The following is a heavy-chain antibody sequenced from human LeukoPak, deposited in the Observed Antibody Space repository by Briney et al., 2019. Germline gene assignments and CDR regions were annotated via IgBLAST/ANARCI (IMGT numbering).Heavy chain of an antibody. Sequence: SETLSLTCTISGASIDSYYWSWIRQPPGKGLEWIGYIYYSGTTNYNPSLKRRVTIAVDTSKSQFSLKLSSVTAADTAVYYCAGRGGYVWGAFDIWGQGTMVTVSS. CDR3: AGRGGYVWGAFDI. CDR2: IYYSGTT. V-gene: IGHV4-59*01. CDR1: GASIDSYY. D-gene: IGHD3-16*01. J-gene: IGHJ3*02.